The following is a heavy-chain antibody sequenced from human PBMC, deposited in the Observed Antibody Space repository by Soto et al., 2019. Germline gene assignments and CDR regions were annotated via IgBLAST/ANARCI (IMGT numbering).Heavy chain of an antibody. J-gene: IGHJ6*02. CDR3: AREYYGMDV. CDR2: IYQSGSA. Sequence: SETLSLTCTVSCGSISSGGYYWTCIRQSPGKGLELIGYIYQSGSAYYTPSIKSRVSISVNSSKNQFCLNLNSVTAADTAVYYCAREYYGMDVWGQGTTVTVSS. V-gene: IGHV4-30-2*06. CDR1: CGSISSGGYY.